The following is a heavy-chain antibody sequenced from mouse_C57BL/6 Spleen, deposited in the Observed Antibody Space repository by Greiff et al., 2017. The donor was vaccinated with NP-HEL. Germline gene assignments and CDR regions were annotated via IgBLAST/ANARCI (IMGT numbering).Heavy chain of an antibody. V-gene: IGHV1-4*01. D-gene: IGHD2-2*01. CDR1: GYTFTSYT. CDR3: ARWLPYYYAMDY. CDR2: INPSSGYT. J-gene: IGHJ4*01. Sequence: VQLVESGAELARPGASVKMSCKASGYTFTSYTMHWVKQRPGQGLEWIGYINPSSGYTKYNQKFKDKATLTADKSSSTAYMQLSSLTSEDSAVYYCARWLPYYYAMDYWGQGTSVTVSS.